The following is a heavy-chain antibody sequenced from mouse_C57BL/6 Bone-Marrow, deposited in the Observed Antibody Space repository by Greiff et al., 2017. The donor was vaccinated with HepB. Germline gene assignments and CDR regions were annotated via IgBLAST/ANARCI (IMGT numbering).Heavy chain of an antibody. CDR3: TRGLPAWFAY. J-gene: IGHJ3*01. CDR2: IRNKANNHAA. CDR1: GFTFSDAW. V-gene: IGHV6-6*01. D-gene: IGHD2-2*01. Sequence: EVQVVESGGGLVQPGGSMKLSCAASGFTFSDAWMDWVRQSPEKGLEWVAEIRNKANNHAAYYAESVKGRFTISRDDSKSSVYLQMNSLRAEDTGIYYCTRGLPAWFAYWGQGTLVTVSA.